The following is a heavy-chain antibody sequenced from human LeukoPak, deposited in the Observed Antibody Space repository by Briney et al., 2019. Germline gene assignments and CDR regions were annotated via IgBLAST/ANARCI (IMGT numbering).Heavy chain of an antibody. CDR1: GGSISSYY. D-gene: IGHD6-13*01. J-gene: IGHJ4*02. CDR2: IYYSGST. CDR3: ARAGDSSSWYWAEPPFGHFDY. Sequence: SETLSLTCNVSGGSISSYYWSWIRQPPGKGLEWIGYIYYSGSTNYNPSLKSRVTISVDTSKNQFSLKLSSVTAADTAVYYCARAGDSSSWYWAEPPFGHFDYWGQGTLVTVSS. V-gene: IGHV4-59*01.